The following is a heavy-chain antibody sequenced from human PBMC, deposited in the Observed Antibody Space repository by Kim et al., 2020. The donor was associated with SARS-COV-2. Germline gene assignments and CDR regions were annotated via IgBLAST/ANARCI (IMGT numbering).Heavy chain of an antibody. CDR2: ISSSNYI. Sequence: GGSLRLSCAASGFTFSSYSMNWVRQAPGKGLEWVSSISSSNYIYYADSVKGRFTISRDNAKNSLYLQMNSLRAEDTAVYYCARPSGSGTYYNFDYWGQGTLVTVSS. J-gene: IGHJ4*02. V-gene: IGHV3-21*01. CDR1: GFTFSSYS. D-gene: IGHD3-10*01. CDR3: ARPSGSGTYYNFDY.